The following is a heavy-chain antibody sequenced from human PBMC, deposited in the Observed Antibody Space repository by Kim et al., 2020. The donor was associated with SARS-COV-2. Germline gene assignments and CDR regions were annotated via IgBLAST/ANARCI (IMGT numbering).Heavy chain of an antibody. Sequence: GGSLRLSCAASGFTFSSYGMHWVRQTPGKGLEWVAVIWYDGSNEHYPDSVKGRFTISRDNSKNTLYLQMSSLRAEDTAVYYCARDPNSRTYGMDVWGQGTTVTVSS. D-gene: IGHD4-4*01. CDR3: ARDPNSRTYGMDV. CDR1: GFTFSSYG. V-gene: IGHV3-33*01. CDR2: IWYDGSNE. J-gene: IGHJ6*02.